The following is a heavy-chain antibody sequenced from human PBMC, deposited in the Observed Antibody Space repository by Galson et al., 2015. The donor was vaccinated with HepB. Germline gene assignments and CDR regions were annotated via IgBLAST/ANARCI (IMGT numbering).Heavy chain of an antibody. J-gene: IGHJ4*02. V-gene: IGHV7-4-1*02. Sequence: SVKVSCKASGYTFTKYAINWVRQAPGQGLEWMGRINTNIGSPTYAQGFTGRFVFSLDTSVSTAYLQISSLMAEDTAVYYCARGPPPGVWGRWSQGTLVTVSS. CDR3: ARGPPPGVWGR. CDR1: GYTFTKYA. CDR2: INTNIGSP. D-gene: IGHD3-16*01.